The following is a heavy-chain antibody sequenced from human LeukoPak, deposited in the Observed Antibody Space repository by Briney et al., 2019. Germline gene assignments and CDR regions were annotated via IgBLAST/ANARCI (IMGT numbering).Heavy chain of an antibody. V-gene: IGHV1-18*01. CDR3: ARATDSSGWYGEGLFDY. CDR1: GHTFTSYG. CDR2: ISAYNGNT. Sequence: GASVKVSCKASGHTFTSYGISWVRQAPGQGLEWMGWISAYNGNTNYAQKLQGRVTVTTDTSTSTAYMELRSLRSDDTAVYYCARATDSSGWYGEGLFDYWGQGTLVTVSS. J-gene: IGHJ4*02. D-gene: IGHD6-19*01.